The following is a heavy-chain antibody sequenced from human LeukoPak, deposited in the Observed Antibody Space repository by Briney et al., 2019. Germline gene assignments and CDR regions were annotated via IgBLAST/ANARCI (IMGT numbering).Heavy chain of an antibody. CDR2: IYYSGTT. V-gene: IGHV4-59*12. CDR1: GGSISSYY. D-gene: IGHD6-6*01. Sequence: SETLSLTCTVSGGSISSYYWSWIRQPPGKGLEWIGYIYYSGTTNYNPSLKSRVTISVDTSKNQFSLKLSSVTAADTAVYYCARGARMRVSSSYHYWGQGTLVTVSS. CDR3: ARGARMRVSSSYHY. J-gene: IGHJ4*02.